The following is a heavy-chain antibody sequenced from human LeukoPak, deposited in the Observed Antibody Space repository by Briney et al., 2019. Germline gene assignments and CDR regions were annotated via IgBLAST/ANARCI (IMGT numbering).Heavy chain of an antibody. CDR3: AKDYVLGEGYNLASAFDI. CDR1: GFTFTNAW. V-gene: IGHV3-15*01. J-gene: IGHJ3*02. D-gene: IGHD5-24*01. CDR2: IKSKTDGGTT. Sequence: PGGSLRLSCAASGFTFTNAWMSWVRQAPGKGLEWVGRIKSKTDGGTTDYAAPVKGRFTISRDDSKNTLYLQMNSLRAEDTAVYYCAKDYVLGEGYNLASAFDIWGQGTMVTVSS.